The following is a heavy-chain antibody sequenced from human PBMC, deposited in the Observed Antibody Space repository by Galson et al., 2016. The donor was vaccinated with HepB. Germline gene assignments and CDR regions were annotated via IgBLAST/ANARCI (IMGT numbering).Heavy chain of an antibody. CDR2: ISGSGSST. V-gene: IGHV3-23*01. CDR1: GFTFTSYA. D-gene: IGHD6-13*01. CDR3: AKASGYSNSWYYFDY. Sequence: SLRLSCAVSGFTFTSYAMTWVRQAPGEGLEWVSSISGSGSSTFYPDSARGRFTISRDNSKNTLYLQMNSLRAEDTALYYCAKASGYSNSWYYFDYWGQGTLVTVSS. J-gene: IGHJ4*02.